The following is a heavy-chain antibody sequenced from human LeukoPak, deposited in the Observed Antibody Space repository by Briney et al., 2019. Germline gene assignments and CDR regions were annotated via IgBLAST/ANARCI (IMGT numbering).Heavy chain of an antibody. CDR3: ARPDSSTWKFVY. D-gene: IGHD6-13*01. CDR2: IHYSGST. CDR1: GGSINNYY. J-gene: IGHJ4*02. Sequence: SETPSLTCTVSGGSINNYYWSWIRQSPGKGLEWIGSIHYSGSTNYNPSLKSRVTISIDTSKNQFSLKLSSVTAADTAVYYCARPDSSTWKFVYWGQGTLVTVSS. V-gene: IGHV4-59*08.